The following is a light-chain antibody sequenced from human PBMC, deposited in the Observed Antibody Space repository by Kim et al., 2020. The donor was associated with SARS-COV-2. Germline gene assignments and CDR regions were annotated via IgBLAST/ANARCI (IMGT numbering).Light chain of an antibody. V-gene: IGKV3-20*01. CDR2: ATS. Sequence: EGVLTQSPGTLSLSPGERATLSCRASQTFSNTFLAWYQQKLGQAPRLLIYATSNRPTGIPDRFSGRGSGTDFTLTISRLEPEDSAVYYCQQSGSSPTFGQGTKLEI. J-gene: IGKJ1*01. CDR3: QQSGSSPT. CDR1: QTFSNTF.